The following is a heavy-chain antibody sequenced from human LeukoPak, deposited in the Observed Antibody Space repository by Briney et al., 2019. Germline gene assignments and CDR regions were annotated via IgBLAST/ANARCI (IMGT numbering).Heavy chain of an antibody. Sequence: PSETLSLTCAISGHSSTRGYYWAWFRQSPGKGLEWIATFFQSEKSFYNASLKSRVIMSLDTSKSQFSLNLTSVTAADTAVYYCARVLLVPYLLDSWGQGTHVTVSS. J-gene: IGHJ4*02. CDR1: GHSSTRGYY. D-gene: IGHD2/OR15-2a*01. CDR3: ARVLLVPYLLDS. CDR2: FFQSEKS. V-gene: IGHV4-38-2*01.